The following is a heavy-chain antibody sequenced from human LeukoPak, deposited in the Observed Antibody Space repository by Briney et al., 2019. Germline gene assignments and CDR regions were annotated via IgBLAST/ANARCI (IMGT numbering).Heavy chain of an antibody. CDR1: GFTFSDYY. Sequence: GGSLRLSCAASGFTFSDYYMSWIRQAPGQGLEWVSYISSSGSTKYYADSVKGRFTISRDNAKNSYLQMNSLRAEDTAVYYCARDGHAYGRGSPHYWGQGTLVSVSS. D-gene: IGHD3-10*01. J-gene: IGHJ4*02. CDR3: ARDGHAYGRGSPHY. CDR2: ISSSGSTK. V-gene: IGHV3-11*01.